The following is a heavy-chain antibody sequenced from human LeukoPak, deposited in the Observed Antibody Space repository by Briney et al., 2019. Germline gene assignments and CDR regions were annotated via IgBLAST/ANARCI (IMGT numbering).Heavy chain of an antibody. CDR2: IIPIFGTA. CDR1: GGTFSSYA. CDR3: ARALLLDYYDSSGYSDY. J-gene: IGHJ4*02. D-gene: IGHD3-22*01. Sequence: SVKVSCKASGGTFSSYAISWVRQAPGQGLEWMGRIIPIFGTANYAQKFQGRVTITTDESASTAYMELSSLRSEDTAVYYCARALLLDYYDSSGYSDYWGQGTLVTVSS. V-gene: IGHV1-69*05.